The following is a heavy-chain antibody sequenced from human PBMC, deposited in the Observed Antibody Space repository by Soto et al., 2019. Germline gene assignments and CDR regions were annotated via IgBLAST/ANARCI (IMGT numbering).Heavy chain of an antibody. Sequence: PSETLSLTCTVSGGSISSCYWSWIRQPPGKGLEWIGYIYYSGSTNYNPSLKSRVTISVDTSKNQFSLKLSSVTAADTAVYYCARVKQQLVQTYYYYYYGMDVWGQGTTVTVSS. CDR3: ARVKQQLVQTYYYYYYGMDV. CDR1: GGSISSCY. D-gene: IGHD6-13*01. CDR2: IYYSGST. J-gene: IGHJ6*02. V-gene: IGHV4-59*01.